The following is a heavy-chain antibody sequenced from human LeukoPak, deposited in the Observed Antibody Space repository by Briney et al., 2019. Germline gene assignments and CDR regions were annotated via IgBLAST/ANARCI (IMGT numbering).Heavy chain of an antibody. J-gene: IGHJ6*02. D-gene: IGHD3-3*01. CDR2: IKSKTDGATT. Sequence: TGGSLRLSCAASGFTFSNAWMSWVRQAPGKGLEWVGRIKSKTDGATTDYAAPVKGRFTISRDDSKNTLYLQMNSLKTEDTAVYYCTTDPDDLVTIFGVVPPHYYYYGMDVWGQGTTVTVSS. V-gene: IGHV3-15*01. CDR3: TTDPDDLVTIFGVVPPHYYYYGMDV. CDR1: GFTFSNAW.